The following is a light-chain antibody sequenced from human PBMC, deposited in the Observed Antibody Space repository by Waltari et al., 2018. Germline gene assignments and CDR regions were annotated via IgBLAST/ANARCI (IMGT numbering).Light chain of an antibody. V-gene: IGLV2-11*01. J-gene: IGLJ1*01. CDR2: DVT. CDR1: TSDVGGYNW. CDR3: CSFAGTPYV. Sequence: QAALTPPRPVSGSPAQSFTISCPGPTSDVGGYNWVSWYQQHPGKAPKVIIYDVTKRPSGVPDRFSGSKSGDMASLTISGIQADDEADYYCCSFAGTPYVCGTGTKVIVL.